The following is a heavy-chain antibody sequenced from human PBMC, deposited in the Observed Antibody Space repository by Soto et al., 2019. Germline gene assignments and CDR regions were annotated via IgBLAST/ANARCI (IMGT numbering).Heavy chain of an antibody. CDR2: IYYSGST. CDR1: GGSISSSSYF. V-gene: IGHV4-39*01. CDR3: ERHVASVGTGRYFQH. D-gene: IGHD6-13*01. Sequence: SETLSLTCTVSGGSISSSSYFWGWIRQTPGKGLEWIGSIYYSGSTYYSPSLKSRVTISVDTSKNQFSLKLSSVTAADTAVYYCERHVASVGTGRYFQHWGQGTLVNVSS. J-gene: IGHJ1*01.